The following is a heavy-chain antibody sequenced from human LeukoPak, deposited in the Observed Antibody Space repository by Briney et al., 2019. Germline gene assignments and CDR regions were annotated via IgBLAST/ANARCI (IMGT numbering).Heavy chain of an antibody. CDR3: AHRHPLVRRTATVDY. CDR1: ESSRSTSGVG. V-gene: IGHV2-5*02. D-gene: IGHD2-15*01. J-gene: IGHJ4*02. CDR2: IYWDDDK. Sequence: KESGPTLVKPTQTLTLTRTFSESSRSTSGVGVGWIRQPPGKALEWLALIYWDDDKRYSPSLKSRLTITKDTSKNQVVLTWTNMDPVNTATYYLAHRHPLVRRTATVDYWGQGTLVTVSS.